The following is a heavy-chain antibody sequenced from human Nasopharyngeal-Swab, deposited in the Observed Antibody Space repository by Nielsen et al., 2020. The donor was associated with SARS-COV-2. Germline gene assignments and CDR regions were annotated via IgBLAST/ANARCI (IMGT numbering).Heavy chain of an antibody. CDR2: ISAYNGNT. CDR3: ARVALGSYLRGRGMDV. CDR1: GGTFSSYG. V-gene: IGHV1-18*01. J-gene: IGHJ6*02. Sequence: ASVKVSCKASGGTFSSYGISWVRQAPGQGLEWMGWISAYNGNTNYAQKLQGRVTMTTDTSTSTAYMELRSLRSDDTAVYYCARVALGSYLRGRGMDVWGQGTTVTVSS. D-gene: IGHD3-16*02.